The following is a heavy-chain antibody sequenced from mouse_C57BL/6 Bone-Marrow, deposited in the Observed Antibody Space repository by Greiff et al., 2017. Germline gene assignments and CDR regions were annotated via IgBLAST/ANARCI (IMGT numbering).Heavy chain of an antibody. D-gene: IGHD1-1*02. CDR1: GYTFTSYG. V-gene: IGHV1-81*01. Sequence: VQLQESGAELARPGASVKLSCKASGYTFTSYGISWVKQRTGQGLEWIGEIYPRSGNTYYNEKFKGKATLTADKSSSTAYMELRSLTSEDSAVYFCARDYGPGWFAYWGQGTLVTVSA. CDR3: ARDYGPGWFAY. J-gene: IGHJ3*01. CDR2: IYPRSGNT.